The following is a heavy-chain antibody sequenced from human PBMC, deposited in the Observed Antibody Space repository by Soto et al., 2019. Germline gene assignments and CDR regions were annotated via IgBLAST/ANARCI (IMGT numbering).Heavy chain of an antibody. D-gene: IGHD6-19*01. V-gene: IGHV4-34*01. CDR1: GVSFSGYY. CDR2: INHSGST. Sequence: SETLSLTCAVYGVSFSGYYWSWIRQPPGKGLEWIGEINHSGSTNYNPSLKSRVTISVDTSKNQFSLKLSSVTAADTAVYYCARSGMAGTGLYYYYYGMDVWGQGTTVTVSS. J-gene: IGHJ6*02. CDR3: ARSGMAGTGLYYYYYGMDV.